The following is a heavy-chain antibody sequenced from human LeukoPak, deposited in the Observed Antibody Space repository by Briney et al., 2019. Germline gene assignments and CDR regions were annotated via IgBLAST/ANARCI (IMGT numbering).Heavy chain of an antibody. Sequence: SETLSLTCTVSGGSISSYYWSWIRQPPGKGLEWIGYIYYSGSTNYNPSLKSRVTISVDTSKNQFSLKLSSVTAADTAVYYCARHQSGXLVYYFDYWGQGTLVTVSS. J-gene: IGHJ4*02. CDR3: ARHQSGXLVYYFDY. D-gene: IGHD6-19*01. V-gene: IGHV4-59*08. CDR1: GGSISSYY. CDR2: IYYSGST.